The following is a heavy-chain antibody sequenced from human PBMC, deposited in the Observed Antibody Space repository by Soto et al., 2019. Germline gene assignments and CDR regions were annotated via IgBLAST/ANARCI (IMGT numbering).Heavy chain of an antibody. V-gene: IGHV4-34*01. J-gene: IGHJ6*03. D-gene: IGHD3-10*01. Sequence: SETLSLTCAVYGGSFSGYYWSWIRQPPGKGLEWIGEINHSGSTNYNPSLKSRVTISVDTSKNQFSLKLSSVTAADTAVYYCERLITMVRGANYYYYMDVWGKGTTVTVSS. CDR1: GGSFSGYY. CDR3: ERLITMVRGANYYYYMDV. CDR2: INHSGST.